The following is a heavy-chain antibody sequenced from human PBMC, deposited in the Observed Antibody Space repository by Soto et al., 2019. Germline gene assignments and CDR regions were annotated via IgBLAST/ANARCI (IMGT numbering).Heavy chain of an antibody. CDR1: GFTFGDYA. V-gene: IGHV3-49*04. Sequence: GGSLRLSCTASGFTFGDYAMSWVRQAPGKGLEWVGFIRGKAYGGTTEYAASVKGRFTISRGDSKSIAYLQMNSLKTEDTAVYYCTRGVLSGSYVQDGMDVWGQGTTVTVSS. CDR2: IRGKAYGGTT. J-gene: IGHJ6*02. CDR3: TRGVLSGSYVQDGMDV. D-gene: IGHD1-26*01.